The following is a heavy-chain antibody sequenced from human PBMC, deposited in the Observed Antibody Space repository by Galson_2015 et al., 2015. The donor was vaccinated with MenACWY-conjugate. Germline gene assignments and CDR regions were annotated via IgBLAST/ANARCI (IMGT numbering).Heavy chain of an antibody. J-gene: IGHJ5*02. Sequence: SLRLSCAASGFSVSSSYMSWVRQAPGKGLEWVSIIYASGSTYYADSVKGRFTISRDNSKNTLYHRMNSLRAEDTAVYYCAREPIVGPTPMGPWGQGTLVTVSS. V-gene: IGHV3-53*01. CDR2: IYASGST. CDR3: AREPIVGPTPMGP. CDR1: GFSVSSSY. D-gene: IGHD1-26*01.